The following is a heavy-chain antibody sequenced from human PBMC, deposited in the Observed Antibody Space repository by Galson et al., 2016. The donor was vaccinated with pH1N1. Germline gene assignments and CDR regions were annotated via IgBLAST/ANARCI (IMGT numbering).Heavy chain of an antibody. D-gene: IGHD5-24*01. J-gene: IGHJ1*01. CDR2: ISWNSGSI. V-gene: IGHV3-9*01. CDR1: GFTFDDYA. Sequence: SLRLSCEASGFTFDDYAMHWVRQAPGKGLEWVSGISWNSGSIGYADSVKGRFTISRDNAKNSLYLQMNSLRAEDTALYYCAKLDGYNWGYFQHWGQGTLVTVSS. CDR3: AKLDGYNWGYFQH.